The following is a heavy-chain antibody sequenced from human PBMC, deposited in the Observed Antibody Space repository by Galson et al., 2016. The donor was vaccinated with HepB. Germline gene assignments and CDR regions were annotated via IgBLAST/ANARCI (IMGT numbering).Heavy chain of an antibody. D-gene: IGHD3-22*01. CDR2: INTFSTTI. CDR1: GFTFRTYN. Sequence: SLRLSCAASGFTFRTYNMHWVRQAPGKGLEWVSYINTFSTTIYYAASVKGRFTISRDNSKNTLYLQMNSLRVEDTAVYYCAKLQTDTIVGDVWGKGTTVTVSS. J-gene: IGHJ6*04. V-gene: IGHV3-48*01. CDR3: AKLQTDTIVGDV.